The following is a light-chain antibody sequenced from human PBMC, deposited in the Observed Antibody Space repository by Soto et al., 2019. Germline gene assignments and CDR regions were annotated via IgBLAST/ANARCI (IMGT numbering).Light chain of an antibody. J-gene: IGKJ4*01. V-gene: IGKV3-15*01. CDR2: GVS. CDR1: QSVYNN. Sequence: EIVMTQSPATLSVSPGERATLSCRASQSVYNNLAWYQQKPGQAPRLLIYGVSARATGIPARFSGSGSGTEFTLTISSLPSEDFAVYYWQQYNNWPLTFGRGTKVEIK. CDR3: QQYNNWPLT.